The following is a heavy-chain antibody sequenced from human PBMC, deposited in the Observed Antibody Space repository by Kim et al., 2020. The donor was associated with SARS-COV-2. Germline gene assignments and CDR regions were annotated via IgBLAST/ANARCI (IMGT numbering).Heavy chain of an antibody. CDR1: GGTFHNYV. J-gene: IGHJ5*02. CDR2: IIPDFGTT. Sequence: SVKVSCKPSGGTFHNYVISWLRQARAPGQGIEWLGGIIPDFGTTHYAQRFRGRVTITADESANTVYMQMTSLTSADTAVYYCAIIQLGVTKWGDRRAWGQGTLVVVSS. V-gene: IGHV1-69*13. CDR3: AIIQLGVTKWGDRRA. D-gene: IGHD7-27*01.